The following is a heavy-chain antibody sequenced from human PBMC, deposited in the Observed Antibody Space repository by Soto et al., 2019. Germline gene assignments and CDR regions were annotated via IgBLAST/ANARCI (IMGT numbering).Heavy chain of an antibody. CDR1: GFTFSSYA. CDR2: ISGSGGST. J-gene: IGHJ4*02. D-gene: IGHD3-22*01. V-gene: IGHV3-23*01. CDR3: ATTTYYYDSSRYRGYFDY. Sequence: PGGSLRLSCAASGFTFSSYAMSWVRQAPGKGLEWVSAISGSGGSTYYADSVKGRFTISRDNSKNTLYLQMNSLRAEDTAVYYCATTTYYYDSSRYRGYFDYWGQGTLVTVSS.